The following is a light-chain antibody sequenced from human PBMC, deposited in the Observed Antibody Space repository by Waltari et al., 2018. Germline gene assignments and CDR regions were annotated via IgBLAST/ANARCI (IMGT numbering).Light chain of an antibody. Sequence: QSVLTQPPSVSGAPGQRVTISCTGSSSNIGSRSDVHWYQQFPGAGPKLLIYSDSKRPSRVRSRFSGSKSGTAASLAITGVQGGEEADYYFQSYDSSLSGYVVFGGGTKLTVL. CDR1: SSNIGSRSD. CDR3: QSYDSSLSGYVV. V-gene: IGLV1-40*01. CDR2: SDS. J-gene: IGLJ2*01.